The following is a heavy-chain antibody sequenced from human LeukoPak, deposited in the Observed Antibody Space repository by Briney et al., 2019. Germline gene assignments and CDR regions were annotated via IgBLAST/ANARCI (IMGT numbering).Heavy chain of an antibody. J-gene: IGHJ5*02. D-gene: IGHD2-2*01. CDR2: IIPIFGTA. CDR3: ARDACSSTICSAGGNWFDP. CDR1: GGTFSSYA. V-gene: IGHV1-69*13. Sequence: GASVKVSFTASGGTFSSYAISWVRQAPGQGLEWMGGIIPIFGTANCAQKFQGRVTITADESTSTAYMELSSLRSEDTAVYYCARDACSSTICSAGGNWFDPWGQGTLVTVSS.